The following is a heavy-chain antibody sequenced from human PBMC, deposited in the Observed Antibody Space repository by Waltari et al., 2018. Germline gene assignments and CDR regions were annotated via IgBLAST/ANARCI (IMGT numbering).Heavy chain of an antibody. V-gene: IGHV3-15*01. D-gene: IGHD1-1*01. CDR1: GFTFSNAW. CDR2: IKRKPDDVTS. J-gene: IGHJ4*02. CDR3: TTEQWVH. Sequence: VQLVESGGGLVKPGGSFSLSCAASGFTFSNAWMSGVRQAPGKGMEWVGRIKRKPDDVTSDYAAHVKGRVTIARDDSKNTLHLQMNSLKTEDTAEYYCTTEQWVHWGQGTLVTVSS.